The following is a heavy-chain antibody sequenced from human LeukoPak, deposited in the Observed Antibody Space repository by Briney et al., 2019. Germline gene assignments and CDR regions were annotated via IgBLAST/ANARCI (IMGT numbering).Heavy chain of an antibody. D-gene: IGHD3-10*01. CDR1: GITLSNYG. CDR3: AKRGIVIRAVIIIGFHKEAHYFDY. CDR2: ISERGGST. J-gene: IGHJ4*02. Sequence: GGSLRLSCVVSGITLSNYGMSWVRQAPGKGLEWVSGISERGGSTNYADSVKGRFIISRDTSKNTVHLQMNSLRVEDTAVYFCAKRGIVIRAVIIIGFHKEAHYFDYWGQGILVTVSS. V-gene: IGHV3-23*01.